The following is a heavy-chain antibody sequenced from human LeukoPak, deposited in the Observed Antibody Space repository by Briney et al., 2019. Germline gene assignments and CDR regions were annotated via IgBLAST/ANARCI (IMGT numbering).Heavy chain of an antibody. CDR2: ISGSGDIT. J-gene: IGHJ3*02. V-gene: IGHV3-23*01. Sequence: GGSLRLSCAASGFTFSSYAIIWDRQAPGKGLEWVSSISGSGDITYYADSVKGRFTISRDNSENTLYLQMNSLRAEDTAVYYCAKDLEWFPRFGAFDMWGQGTVVTVSS. CDR1: GFTFSSYA. D-gene: IGHD3-3*01. CDR3: AKDLEWFPRFGAFDM.